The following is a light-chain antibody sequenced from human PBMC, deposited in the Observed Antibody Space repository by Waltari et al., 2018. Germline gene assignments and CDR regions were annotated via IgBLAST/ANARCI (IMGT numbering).Light chain of an antibody. J-gene: IGLJ2*01. V-gene: IGLV2-14*01. CDR2: DVS. CDR3: SSQSSNDVVL. Sequence: QSALTQPASVSGSPGQSVTIVCAGTSNDVGGYTSVSWYPEHPGKAPRVIIYDVSDRPSGVSDRFSGSKSGNTASLTISGLQAEDEADYYCSSQSSNDVVLFGGGTKLTVL. CDR1: SNDVGGYTS.